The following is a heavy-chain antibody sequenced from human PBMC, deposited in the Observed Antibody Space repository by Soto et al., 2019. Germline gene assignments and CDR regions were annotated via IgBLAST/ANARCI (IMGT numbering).Heavy chain of an antibody. V-gene: IGHV1-69*02. CDR2: IIPILGIA. J-gene: IGHJ3*02. CDR1: GGTFSSYT. D-gene: IGHD6-19*01. Sequence: ASVKVSCKASGGTFSSYTISWVRQAPGQGLEWMGRIIPILGIANYAQKFQGRVTITADKSTRTAYMELSSLRSEDTAVYYCARGAVALQGDAFDIWGQGTMVTVSS. CDR3: ARGAVALQGDAFDI.